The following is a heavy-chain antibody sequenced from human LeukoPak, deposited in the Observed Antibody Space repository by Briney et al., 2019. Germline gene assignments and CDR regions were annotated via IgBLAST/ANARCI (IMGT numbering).Heavy chain of an antibody. CDR2: MNWNGGIT. D-gene: IGHD5-18*01. Sequence: GGSLRLSCAASGFRFDDHGMNWVRQAPGKGLEWVSGMNWNGGITGYVDSVQGRFTISRDNAKNSLFLQMNSLRAEDTAVYYCAKEKDSYGLGYYFDYWGQGTLVTVSS. CDR3: AKEKDSYGLGYYFDY. CDR1: GFRFDDHG. V-gene: IGHV3-20*04. J-gene: IGHJ4*02.